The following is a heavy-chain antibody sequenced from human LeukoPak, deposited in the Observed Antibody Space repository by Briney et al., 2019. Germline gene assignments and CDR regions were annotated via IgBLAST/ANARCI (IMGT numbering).Heavy chain of an antibody. CDR3: ARDGGSPYHSSSWYADY. Sequence: PGGSLRLSCATSGFIFSSYSMNWVRQAPGKGLEWVSSINSGSSYIYYADSVRGRFSISRDNAKNSLYLQMNSLRAEDTAVYYCARDGGSPYHSSSWYADYWGQGILVTVSS. CDR2: INSGSSYI. D-gene: IGHD6-13*01. V-gene: IGHV3-21*01. CDR1: GFIFSSYS. J-gene: IGHJ4*02.